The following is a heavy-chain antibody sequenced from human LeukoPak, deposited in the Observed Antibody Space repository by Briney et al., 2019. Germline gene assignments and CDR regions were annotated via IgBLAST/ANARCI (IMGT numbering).Heavy chain of an antibody. V-gene: IGHV3-66*01. Sequence: GGSLSLSCVASGFNVSSTYMNWVRQAPGKGLEWVSLINSGGTTYYPDSVKGRFTIARDNSKNTLFLQMNGLRAEDSGVYYCTRSLAGSAYWGQGTLVTVSS. J-gene: IGHJ4*02. CDR3: TRSLAGSAY. CDR2: INSGGTT. D-gene: IGHD3-10*01. CDR1: GFNVSSTY.